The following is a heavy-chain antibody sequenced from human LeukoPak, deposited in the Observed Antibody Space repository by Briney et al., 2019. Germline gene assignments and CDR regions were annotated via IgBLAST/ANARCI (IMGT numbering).Heavy chain of an antibody. D-gene: IGHD2-2*01. CDR1: GYSISSGYY. CDR2: INHSGST. J-gene: IGHJ6*03. CDR3: ARLRGMVVVVPVTLGPYYYYMDV. Sequence: PSETLSLTCTVSGYSISSGYYWSWIRQPPGKGLEWIGEINHSGSTNYNPSLKSRVTISVDTSKNQFSLKLSSVTAADTAVYYCARLRGMVVVVPVTLGPYYYYMDVWGKGTTVTVSS. V-gene: IGHV4-38-2*02.